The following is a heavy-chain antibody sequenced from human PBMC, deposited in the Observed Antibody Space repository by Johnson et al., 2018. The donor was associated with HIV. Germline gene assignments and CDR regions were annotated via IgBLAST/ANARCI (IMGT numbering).Heavy chain of an antibody. V-gene: IGHV3-7*03. J-gene: IGHJ3*02. CDR2: IKQDGSEK. CDR1: RFPFRSYA. CDR3: ARGVGATTVAAFDI. Sequence: GSLRLSCTASRFPFRSYAMHWVRQAPGKVLEWVANIKQDGSEKYYLDSVKGRFTISRDNAKNSLYLQMNSLRGEDTALYYCARGVGATTVAAFDIWGQGTMVTVSS. D-gene: IGHD1-26*01.